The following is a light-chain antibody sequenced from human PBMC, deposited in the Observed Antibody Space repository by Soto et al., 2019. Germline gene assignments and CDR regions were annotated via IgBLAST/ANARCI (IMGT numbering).Light chain of an antibody. J-gene: IGKJ5*01. CDR1: QSVSSN. CDR2: GAS. CDR3: QQYNNWPPIT. V-gene: IGKV3-15*01. Sequence: EIVMTQSPATVSGSPGEMATLSCMVSQSVSSNLAWYQQKPGQAPRLLIYGASTRATGIPARFSGSGSGTEFTLPISSLQSEDFAVYYCQQYNNWPPITFGQGTRLEIK.